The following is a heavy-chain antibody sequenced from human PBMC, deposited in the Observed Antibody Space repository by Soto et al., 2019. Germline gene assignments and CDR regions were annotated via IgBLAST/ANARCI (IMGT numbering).Heavy chain of an antibody. Sequence: QVQLVQSGAEVRKPGSSVRVSCKASGGSFNRHTISWVRQAPGQGLEWMGGIIPIFGTANHAQKFQGRVRIIADASTSTVYMELSSLRSDDTAIYYCARGWGYDSTDYYYAYWGQGTLVIVSS. V-gene: IGHV1-69*01. CDR1: GGSFNRHT. D-gene: IGHD3-22*01. CDR3: ARGWGYDSTDYYYAY. J-gene: IGHJ4*02. CDR2: IIPIFGTA.